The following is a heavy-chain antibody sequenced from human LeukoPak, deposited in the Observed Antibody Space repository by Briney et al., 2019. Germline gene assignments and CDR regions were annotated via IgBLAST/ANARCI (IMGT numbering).Heavy chain of an antibody. Sequence: GGSLRLSCEASGYIFSSYAMSWVRQAPGKGLEWVSVISNSGATTDYADSVKGRCTISRDNSKNTLSLQMNSLRAEDTAVYYCAKEELYYYGSGTYYTLAPFDYWGQGTLVTVSS. D-gene: IGHD3-10*01. CDR1: GYIFSSYA. J-gene: IGHJ4*02. CDR2: ISNSGATT. CDR3: AKEELYYYGSGTYYTLAPFDY. V-gene: IGHV3-23*01.